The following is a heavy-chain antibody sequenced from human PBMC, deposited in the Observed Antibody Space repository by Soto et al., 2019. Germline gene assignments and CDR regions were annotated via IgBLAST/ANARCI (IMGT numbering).Heavy chain of an antibody. CDR3: ARVLIGVTMIVVVEGMDV. CDR2: ISAYNGNT. V-gene: IGHV1-18*01. D-gene: IGHD3-22*01. Sequence: ASVNVSCKASGYTFTSYGISWVRQAPGQGLEWVGWISAYNGNTNYAQKLQGRVTMTTDTSTSTAYMELRSLRSDDTAVYYCARVLIGVTMIVVVEGMDVWGQGTTVTVSS. CDR1: GYTFTSYG. J-gene: IGHJ6*02.